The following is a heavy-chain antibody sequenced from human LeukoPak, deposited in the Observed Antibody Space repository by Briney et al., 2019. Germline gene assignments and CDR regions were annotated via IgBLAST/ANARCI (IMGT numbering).Heavy chain of an antibody. Sequence: SQTLSLTCAISGDSVSSNSATWNWIRQSPSRGLEWLGRTYYRSKWFDDYDLSMKGRVTISPDTSKNQFSLQLNSVTPEDTAVYYCARDSSAMFDFWGQGILVTVSS. V-gene: IGHV6-1*01. J-gene: IGHJ4*02. CDR1: GDSVSSNSAT. CDR3: ARDSSAMFDF. D-gene: IGHD2-2*01. CDR2: TYYRSKWFD.